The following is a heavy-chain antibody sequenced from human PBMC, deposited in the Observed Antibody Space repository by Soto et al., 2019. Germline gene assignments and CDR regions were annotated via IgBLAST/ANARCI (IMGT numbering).Heavy chain of an antibody. Sequence: GGSLRLSCAASGFTFSSYILNWVRQAPGEGLEWVSSISSSSTYIYYADSVKGRFTISRDNAKNSLYLQMNSLRAEDAAVYYCARVYSSGWYDYWGQGTLVTVSS. CDR3: ARVYSSGWYDY. J-gene: IGHJ4*02. CDR2: ISSSSTYI. D-gene: IGHD6-19*01. V-gene: IGHV3-21*01. CDR1: GFTFSSYI.